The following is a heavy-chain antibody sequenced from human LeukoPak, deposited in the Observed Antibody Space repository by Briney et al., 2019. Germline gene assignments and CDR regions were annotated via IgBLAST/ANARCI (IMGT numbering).Heavy chain of an antibody. D-gene: IGHD3-10*01. V-gene: IGHV4-38-2*02. CDR3: ARHTPIPRYYYGSGSYYNYFDY. CDR1: GYSISSGYY. J-gene: IGHJ4*02. Sequence: SETLSLTCTVSGYSISSGYYWGWIRQPPGKGLEWIGEINHSGSTNYNPSLKSRVTISVDTSKNQFSLKLSSVTAADTAVYYCARHTPIPRYYYGSGSYYNYFDYWGQGTLVTVSS. CDR2: INHSGST.